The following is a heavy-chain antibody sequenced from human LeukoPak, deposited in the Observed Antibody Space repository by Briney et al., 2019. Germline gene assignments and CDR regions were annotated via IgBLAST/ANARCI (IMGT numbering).Heavy chain of an antibody. CDR1: GGSFSGYY. D-gene: IGHD6-6*01. CDR2: INHSGST. CDR3: ARGSIAPDY. Sequence: SETLSLTCAVYGGSFSGYYWSWIRQPPGKGLEWIGEINHSGSTNYNPSLKSRVTISVDTSKNQFSLKLSSVTAADTAVYYCARGSIAPDYWGQGTLVTVSS. J-gene: IGHJ4*02. V-gene: IGHV4-34*01.